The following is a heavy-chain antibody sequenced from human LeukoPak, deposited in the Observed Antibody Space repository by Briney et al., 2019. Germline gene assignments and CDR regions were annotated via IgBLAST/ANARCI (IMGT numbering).Heavy chain of an antibody. CDR1: GFTFNAFG. D-gene: IGHD3-22*01. CDR2: IGTTSGAI. Sequence: RGSLRLSCAASGFTFNAFGMNWVRQAPGKGLEWVSYIGTTSGAIYYADSVKGRFTISRDNSKNTLYLQMNSLRAEDTAVYYCAKDRITMIVVVVFDYWGQGTLVTVSS. CDR3: AKDRITMIVVVVFDY. V-gene: IGHV3-48*01. J-gene: IGHJ4*02.